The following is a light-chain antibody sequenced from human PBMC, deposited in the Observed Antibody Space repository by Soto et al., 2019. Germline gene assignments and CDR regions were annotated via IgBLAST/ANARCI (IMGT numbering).Light chain of an antibody. Sequence: DIQMTQSPSSVSASVGDRVTITCRASQGISSWLAWYQQKPGKAPNLLIFPASSLQSGVPSRFSGSRSRTDFTLTSSILQPADFATYYCLQANSFPVTFGGGTKVEIK. J-gene: IGKJ4*01. V-gene: IGKV1D-12*01. CDR1: QGISSW. CDR3: LQANSFPVT. CDR2: PAS.